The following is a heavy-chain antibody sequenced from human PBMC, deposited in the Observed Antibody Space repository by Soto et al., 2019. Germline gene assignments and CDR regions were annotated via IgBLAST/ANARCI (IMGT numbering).Heavy chain of an antibody. CDR1: GFTFSNYA. CDR2: ISSNGGST. Sequence: EVQLVESGGGLVQPGGSLRLSCAASGFTFSNYAMHWVRQAPGKGLEYVSAISSNGGSTYYANSVKGRFTISRDNSKNTLYLQMGSLRAEDMAVYYCARYSNSVVAYRGQGTLVTVSS. J-gene: IGHJ4*02. V-gene: IGHV3-64*01. CDR3: ARYSNSVVAY. D-gene: IGHD6-13*01.